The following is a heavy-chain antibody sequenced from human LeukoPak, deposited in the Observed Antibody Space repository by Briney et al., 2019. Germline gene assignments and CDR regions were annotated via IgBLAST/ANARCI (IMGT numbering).Heavy chain of an antibody. CDR2: INPNSGGT. V-gene: IGHV1-2*02. D-gene: IGHD2-2*01. Sequence: ASVKVSCKASGYTFTGYYMHWVRQAPGQGLEWMGWINPNSGGTNYAQKFQGRVTMTRDTSISTAYMELSRLRSDDTAVYYCARDLVVVPAAMGGYYYYMDVWGKGTTVTVSS. CDR3: ARDLVVVPAAMGGYYYYMDV. J-gene: IGHJ6*03. CDR1: GYTFTGYY.